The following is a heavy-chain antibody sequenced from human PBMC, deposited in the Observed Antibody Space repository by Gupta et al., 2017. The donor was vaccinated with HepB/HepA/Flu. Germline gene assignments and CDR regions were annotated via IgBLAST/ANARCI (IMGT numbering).Heavy chain of an antibody. CDR1: AGSLSRHN. Sequence: QVQLLESCPGLLNPSETLCLTCTVSAGSLSRHNSSWFRQLPGKGLEWIGYIYYSGSTNYNPPLKSRVTISVDTSKNQFSLKLSSVTAADTAVYYCARHVPERFLYSYGPTHFDYWGQGTLVTVSS. CDR3: ARHVPERFLYSYGPTHFDY. V-gene: IGHV4-59*08. J-gene: IGHJ4*02. CDR2: IYYSGST. D-gene: IGHD5-18*01.